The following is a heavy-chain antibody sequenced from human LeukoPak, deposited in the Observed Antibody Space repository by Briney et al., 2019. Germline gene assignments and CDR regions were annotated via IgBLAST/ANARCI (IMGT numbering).Heavy chain of an antibody. V-gene: IGHV4-59*01. CDR3: AREDCSSTSCYIDY. Sequence: PSETLSLTCTVSGGSISSYYWSWIRQPPGKGLEWIGYIYYSGSTNYNPSLKSRDTISVDTSKNQFSLKLSSVTAADTAVYYCAREDCSSTSCYIDYWGQGTLVTVSS. CDR2: IYYSGST. J-gene: IGHJ4*02. D-gene: IGHD2-2*01. CDR1: GGSISSYY.